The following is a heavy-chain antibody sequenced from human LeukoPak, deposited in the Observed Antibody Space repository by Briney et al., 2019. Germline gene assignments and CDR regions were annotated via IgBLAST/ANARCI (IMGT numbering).Heavy chain of an antibody. CDR2: IKFDGSEK. CDR1: GFTFSNYW. CDR3: ARDGYFFAMDV. J-gene: IGHJ6*04. Sequence: ASLRLSCEASGFTFSNYWMSWARQAPGKGLEWLAKIKFDGSEKYYTDSVRGRFTVSRDNAKNSLHLEMSRLRAEDTAVYYCARDGYFFAMDVWGEGTTVTVSS. V-gene: IGHV3-7*03. D-gene: IGHD2-2*03.